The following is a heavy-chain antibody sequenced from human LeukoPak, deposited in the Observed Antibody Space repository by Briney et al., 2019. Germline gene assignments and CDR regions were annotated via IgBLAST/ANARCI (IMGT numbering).Heavy chain of an antibody. CDR3: ARDSTWGGTFDS. V-gene: IGHV3-23*01. J-gene: IGHJ4*02. CDR2: ISGSGGST. D-gene: IGHD3-16*01. Sequence: GGSLRLSCAASGFTFSSYAMSWVRQAPGKGLEWVSAISGSGGSTYYADSVKGRFTISRDNSKNTLYLQMNSLRAEDTAVYYCARDSTWGGTFDSWGQGTLVTVSS. CDR1: GFTFSSYA.